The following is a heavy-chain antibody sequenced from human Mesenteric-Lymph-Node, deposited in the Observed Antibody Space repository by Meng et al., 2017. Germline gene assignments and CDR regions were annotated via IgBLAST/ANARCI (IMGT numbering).Heavy chain of an antibody. V-gene: IGHV3-23*01. CDR1: GFTFSTYA. CDR2: ISGSDDGT. Sequence: GGSLRLSCAASGFTFSTYAMSWVRQASGKGLEWVSAISGSDDGTLYADSVKGRFTISRDNSKNTLYLQMNSLRAEDTAVYYCARVLSIVVAKPRIFDYWGQGTLVTVSS. D-gene: IGHD3-22*01. J-gene: IGHJ4*02. CDR3: ARVLSIVVAKPRIFDY.